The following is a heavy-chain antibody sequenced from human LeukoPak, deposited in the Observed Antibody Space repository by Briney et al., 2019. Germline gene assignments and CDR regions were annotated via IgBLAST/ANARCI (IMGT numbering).Heavy chain of an antibody. CDR1: GFTFSSYS. Sequence: GGSLRLSCAASGFTFSSYSMNWVCQAPGKGPEWVSYISSSSSTIYYADSVKGRFTISRDNAKNSLYLQMNSLRAEDTAVYYCARDRVGATDYWGQGTLVTVSS. D-gene: IGHD1-26*01. CDR2: ISSSSSTI. V-gene: IGHV3-48*04. J-gene: IGHJ4*02. CDR3: ARDRVGATDY.